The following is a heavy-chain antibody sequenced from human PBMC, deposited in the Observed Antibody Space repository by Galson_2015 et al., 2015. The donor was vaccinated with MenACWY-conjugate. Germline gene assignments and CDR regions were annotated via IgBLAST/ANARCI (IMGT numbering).Heavy chain of an antibody. J-gene: IGHJ6*02. CDR1: GYSFTTYW. V-gene: IGHV5-51*01. D-gene: IGHD1-26*01. CDR2: ISPGDSII. CDR3: ARHPPGGRGMDV. Sequence: QSGAEVKKPGESLKISCQGSGYSFTTYWIGWVRQLPGNGLEWMGLISPGDSIIRYSPAFQGQVTMSADKSINTPYLQWNTLQASDTAMYYCARHPPGGRGMDVWGQGTTVTVSS.